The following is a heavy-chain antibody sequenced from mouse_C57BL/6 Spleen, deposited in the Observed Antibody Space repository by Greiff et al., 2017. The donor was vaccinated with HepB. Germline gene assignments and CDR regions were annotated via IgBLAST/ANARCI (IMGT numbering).Heavy chain of an antibody. CDR3: ARGAAMITKAWFAY. Sequence: VKPGASVKMSCKASGYTFTSYWITWVKQRPGQGLEWIGDIYPGSGSTNYNEKFKSKATLTVDTSSSTAYMQLSSLTSEDSAVYYCARGAAMITKAWFAYWGQGTLVTVSA. V-gene: IGHV1-55*01. CDR2: IYPGSGST. CDR1: GYTFTSYW. J-gene: IGHJ3*01. D-gene: IGHD2-4*01.